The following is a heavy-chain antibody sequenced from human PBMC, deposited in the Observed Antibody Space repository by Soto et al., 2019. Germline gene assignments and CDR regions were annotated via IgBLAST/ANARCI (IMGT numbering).Heavy chain of an antibody. J-gene: IGHJ6*02. D-gene: IGHD6-13*01. CDR3: ARGGAAADRRGYYGMDV. CDR2: MNPNSGNT. CDR1: GYAFTSYD. V-gene: IGHV1-8*01. Sequence: XSVKVSCNASGYAFTSYDIDWVRQATGQGLEWMGWMNPNSGNTGYAQKFQGRVTMTRNTSISAAYMELSSLRSEDTAVYYCARGGAAADRRGYYGMDVWGQGTTVTVSS.